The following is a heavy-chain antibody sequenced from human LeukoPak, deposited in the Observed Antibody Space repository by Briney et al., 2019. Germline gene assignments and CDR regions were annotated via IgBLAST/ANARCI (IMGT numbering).Heavy chain of an antibody. V-gene: IGHV4-4*09. Sequence: SETLSLTCTVSGGSMSDHYWSWIRQSPGKGLEWIGYIYTSGHTDYNPSLKSRVTISVDTSKNQFFLKLRSVTAADTAVYYRARRDTGMGRLDPWGQGILVRVSS. D-gene: IGHD5-18*01. J-gene: IGHJ5*02. CDR3: ARRDTGMGRLDP. CDR2: IYTSGHT. CDR1: GGSMSDHY.